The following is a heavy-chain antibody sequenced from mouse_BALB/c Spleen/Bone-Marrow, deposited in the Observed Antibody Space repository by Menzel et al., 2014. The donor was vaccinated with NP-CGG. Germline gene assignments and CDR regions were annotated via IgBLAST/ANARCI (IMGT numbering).Heavy chain of an antibody. Sequence: VQLQQSGPGLVAPSQSLSITCTVSGFSLTSYGVHWVRQPLGKGLEWLVVIWSDGSTTYNSALKSRLSISKDNSKSQVFLKMNSLQTDDTAMYYCARNSAGRYGEFAYWGQGTLVTVSA. CDR2: IWSDGST. CDR3: ARNSAGRYGEFAY. J-gene: IGHJ3*01. CDR1: GFSLTSYG. D-gene: IGHD2-14*01. V-gene: IGHV2-6*02.